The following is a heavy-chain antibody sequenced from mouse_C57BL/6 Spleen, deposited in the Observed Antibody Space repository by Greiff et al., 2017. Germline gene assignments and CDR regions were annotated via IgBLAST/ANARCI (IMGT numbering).Heavy chain of an antibody. CDR2: IHPNSGST. Sequence: QVQLQQPGAELVKPGASVKLSCKASGYTFPSYWMHWVKQRPGQGLEWIGMIHPNSGSTNYNEKFKSKATLTVDKSSSTAYMQLSSLTSEDSAVYYCARGRIYDAMDYWGQGTSVTVSS. CDR1: GYTFPSYW. CDR3: ARGRIYDAMDY. V-gene: IGHV1-64*01. J-gene: IGHJ4*01.